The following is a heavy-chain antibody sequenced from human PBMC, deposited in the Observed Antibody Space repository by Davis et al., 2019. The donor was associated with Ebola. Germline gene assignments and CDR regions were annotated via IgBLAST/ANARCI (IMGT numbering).Heavy chain of an antibody. J-gene: IGHJ3*02. CDR2: IKQDGSEK. D-gene: IGHD6-19*01. CDR1: GFTFSSYW. Sequence: GGSLRLSCAASGFTFSSYWMSWVRQAPGKELEWVANIKQDGSEKYYVDSVKGRFTISRDNSKNSLYLQMNSLRTEDTALYYCAKDISAGQWLVLGAFDIWGQGTMVTVSS. CDR3: AKDISAGQWLVLGAFDI. V-gene: IGHV3-7*03.